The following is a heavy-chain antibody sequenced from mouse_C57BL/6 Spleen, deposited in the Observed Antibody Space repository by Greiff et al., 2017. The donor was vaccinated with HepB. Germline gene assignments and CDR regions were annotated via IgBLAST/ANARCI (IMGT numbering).Heavy chain of an antibody. J-gene: IGHJ4*01. Sequence: VKLQESGAELAKPGASVKLSCKASGYTFTSYWMHWVKQRPGQGLEWIGYINPSSGYTKYNQKFKDKATLTADKSSSTAYMQLSSLTYEDSAVYYCASGSSSYLYAMDYWGQGTSVTVSS. D-gene: IGHD1-1*01. CDR3: ASGSSSYLYAMDY. CDR2: INPSSGYT. CDR1: GYTFTSYW. V-gene: IGHV1-7*01.